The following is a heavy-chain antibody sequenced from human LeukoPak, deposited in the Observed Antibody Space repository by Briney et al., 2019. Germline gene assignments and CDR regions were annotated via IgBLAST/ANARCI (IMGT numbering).Heavy chain of an antibody. D-gene: IGHD3-9*01. J-gene: IGHJ4*02. CDR1: GGTFSSYA. Sequence: PVKVSCKASGGTFSSYAISWVRQAPGQGLEWMGGIIPIFGTANYAQKFQGRVTITADESTSTAYMELSSLRSEDTAVYYCARAPLRYFDWLGYWGQGTLVTVSS. V-gene: IGHV1-69*13. CDR2: IIPIFGTA. CDR3: ARAPLRYFDWLGY.